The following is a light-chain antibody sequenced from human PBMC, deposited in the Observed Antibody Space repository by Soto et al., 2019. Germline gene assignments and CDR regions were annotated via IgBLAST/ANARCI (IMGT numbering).Light chain of an antibody. CDR2: DVS. CDR1: QKNNNL. J-gene: IGKJ4*02. CDR3: QEYESYPHT. V-gene: IGKV1-5*01. Sequence: DVQITQSHATLSASVGDQVHITCRGSQKNNNLLSWHQQKPGKAPKFLIYDVSTLESGVPSSFSGSGSGTEFTLTISSLQSEDVATYYCQEYESYPHTVGGGTKVDI.